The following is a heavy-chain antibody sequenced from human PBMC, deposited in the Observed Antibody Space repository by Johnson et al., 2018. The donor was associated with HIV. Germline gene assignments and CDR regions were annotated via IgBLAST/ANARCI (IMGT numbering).Heavy chain of an antibody. V-gene: IGHV3-23*04. CDR1: GFTFSNAW. CDR3: VRDPDPLSGVAFDF. CDR2: ISGSGGST. D-gene: IGHD2-8*01. J-gene: IGHJ3*01. Sequence: VQLVESGGGLVEPGGSLRLSCAASGFTFSNAWMNWVRQAPGKGLEWVSAISGSGGSTYYADSEKGRFTISRDNAKNSLHLQMNSLRAEDTAVYYCVRDPDPLSGVAFDFWGQGTMVTVSS.